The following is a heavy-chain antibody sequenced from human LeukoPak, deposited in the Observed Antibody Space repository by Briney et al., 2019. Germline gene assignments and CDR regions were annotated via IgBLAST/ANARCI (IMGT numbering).Heavy chain of an antibody. CDR3: ARYSSLNPNWFDP. J-gene: IGHJ5*02. CDR2: INHSGST. D-gene: IGHD6-13*01. CDR1: GGSFSDYY. Sequence: PSETLSLTCAVSGGSFSDYYGCWIRQPPGKGLEWMAEINHSGSTNYSPSLKSRVTISVDTSKNQISLKLSSVTAADTAVYYCARYSSLNPNWFDPWGQGTLVTVSS. V-gene: IGHV4-34*01.